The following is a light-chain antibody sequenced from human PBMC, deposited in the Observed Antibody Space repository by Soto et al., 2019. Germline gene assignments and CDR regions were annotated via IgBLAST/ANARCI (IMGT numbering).Light chain of an antibody. V-gene: IGLV2-14*01. CDR3: SSYTSSSTLV. Sequence: QSALTQPASVSGSPGQSITISCTGTSSDVDGYNYVSWYQQHPGKAPKLMIYDVSNRPSGVSNRFSGSKSGNTASLTISGLQAEDKADYYCSSYTSSSTLVFGGGTKLTVL. CDR1: SSDVDGYNY. CDR2: DVS. J-gene: IGLJ2*01.